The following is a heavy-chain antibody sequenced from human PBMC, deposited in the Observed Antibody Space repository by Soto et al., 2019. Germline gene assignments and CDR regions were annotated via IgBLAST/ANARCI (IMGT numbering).Heavy chain of an antibody. Sequence: LSLTCTVSGGSIKMGGYYWGWIRQPPGKGLEWLATIYYSGTTYYNPSLKSRLTISVDTSKNHFSLELSSVTAADTAFYYCARLAYRDYRTWGQGTLVTVSS. CDR2: IYYSGTT. J-gene: IGHJ4*02. D-gene: IGHD2-21*01. CDR3: ARLAYRDYRT. CDR1: GGSIKMGGYY. V-gene: IGHV4-39*02.